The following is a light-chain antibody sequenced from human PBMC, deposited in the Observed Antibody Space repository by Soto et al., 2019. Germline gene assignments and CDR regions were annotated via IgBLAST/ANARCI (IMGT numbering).Light chain of an antibody. Sequence: EIVLTQSPGTLSLSPGERATLSCRASQSVSSNYLAWYQQKPGQAPRLLIYGASNRPGGIPDRFSGSGSGTDFTLTINRLEPEDFAVYYCQQYGTSPYTFAQGTKLEI. V-gene: IGKV3-20*01. CDR1: QSVSSNY. CDR3: QQYGTSPYT. CDR2: GAS. J-gene: IGKJ2*01.